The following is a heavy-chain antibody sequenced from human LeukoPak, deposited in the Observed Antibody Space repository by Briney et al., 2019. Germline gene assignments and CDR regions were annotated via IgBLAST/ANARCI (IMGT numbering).Heavy chain of an antibody. CDR2: IYYSGST. CDR1: GGSISSYY. J-gene: IGHJ4*02. CDR3: ARMGNGDILTGYFDY. V-gene: IGHV4-59*01. D-gene: IGHD3-9*01. Sequence: SETLSLTCTVSGGSISSYYWSWIRQPPGKGLEWIGYIYYSGSTNYNPSLKSRVTISVDTSKNQLSLKLSSVTAADTAVYYCARMGNGDILTGYFDYWGQGTLVTVSS.